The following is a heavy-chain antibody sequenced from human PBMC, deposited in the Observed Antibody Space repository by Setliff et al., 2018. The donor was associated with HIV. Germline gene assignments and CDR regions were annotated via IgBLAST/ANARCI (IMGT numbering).Heavy chain of an antibody. CDR2: ITSSSTTI. D-gene: IGHD4-17*01. CDR3: AKADRGYGRNWFDP. V-gene: IGHV3-48*01. CDR1: GFRFSEYS. J-gene: IGHJ5*02. Sequence: GGSLRLSCAASGFRFSEYSMKWVRQTPGKGLEWISYITSSSTTIYYADSVKGRFTISRDNAQNSLYLQMNSLRVEDTGVYYCAKADRGYGRNWFDPWGQGALVTVSS.